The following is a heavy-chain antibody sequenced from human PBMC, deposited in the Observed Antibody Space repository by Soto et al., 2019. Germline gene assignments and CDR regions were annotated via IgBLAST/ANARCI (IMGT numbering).Heavy chain of an antibody. V-gene: IGHV3-30-3*01. CDR3: ARVLGSWVVRPRPNLFDP. Sequence: PGGSLRLSCAASGFTFSSYAMHWVRQAPGKGLEWVAVISYDGSDKYNANSVKGRFTISRDNSKNTLYLQMNSLRAEDTAVYYCARVLGSWVVRPRPNLFDPWGQGTLVIVSS. CDR2: ISYDGSDK. D-gene: IGHD6-19*01. CDR1: GFTFSSYA. J-gene: IGHJ5*02.